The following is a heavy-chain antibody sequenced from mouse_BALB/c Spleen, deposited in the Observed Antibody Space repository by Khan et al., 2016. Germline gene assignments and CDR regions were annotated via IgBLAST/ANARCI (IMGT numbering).Heavy chain of an antibody. CDR3: ARDEQDYDAWFAS. J-gene: IGHJ3*01. Sequence: QVQLKESGPGLVAPSQSLSITCTVSGFSLTTSGVHWIRQPPGKGLDWLGVIWAGGSTDYNSALMSRLTITKDNSQNQVFLKMNSLPTDDTALYYCARDEQDYDAWFASWGQGTLVTVSA. CDR1: GFSLTTSG. V-gene: IGHV2-9*02. D-gene: IGHD2-4*01. CDR2: IWAGGST.